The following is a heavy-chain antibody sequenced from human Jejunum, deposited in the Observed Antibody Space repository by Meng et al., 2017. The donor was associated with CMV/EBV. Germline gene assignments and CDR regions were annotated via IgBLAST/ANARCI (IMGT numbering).Heavy chain of an antibody. CDR2: IAQEASIP. CDR3: ARIYDYTNRRYGMDV. Sequence: FTFSGLWMAWYAQAPGKGLGWVANIAQEASIPYFVSSVTARFTISRDNAETSLYLQMNSLRAEDTAVYYCARIYDYTNRRYGMDVWGQGTTVTVSS. D-gene: IGHD4-11*01. V-gene: IGHV3-7*01. J-gene: IGHJ6*02. CDR1: FTFSGLW.